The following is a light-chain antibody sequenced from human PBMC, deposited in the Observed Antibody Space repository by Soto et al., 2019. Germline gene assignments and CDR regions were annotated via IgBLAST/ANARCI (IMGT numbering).Light chain of an antibody. J-gene: IGKJ4*02. CDR1: QSVRSK. CDR2: GAS. CDR3: KPYDDWPPA. V-gene: IGKV3-15*01. Sequence: ETVMTQSPATLSLSPGERATLSCRASQSVRSKLLWYQQKTGQAPRFLIYGASTRATGIPARLRGSGSGTGSALNIESLQSEDFAVYYGKPYDDWPPAFGGGNKV.